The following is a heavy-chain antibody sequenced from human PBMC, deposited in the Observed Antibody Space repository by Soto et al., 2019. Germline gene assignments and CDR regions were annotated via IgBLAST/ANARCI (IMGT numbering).Heavy chain of an antibody. V-gene: IGHV4-31*03. Sequence: QVQLQESGPGLVKPPQTLSLTCTVSGDSMGSGGHYYNWIRLLPGKGLEWIGYIYYSGATHYNPSLRGRVSISIDTSNNQFSLRLISVTAADTALYFCARDKDLEPTVWGYWGQGTQVTVSS. CDR1: GDSMGSGGHY. D-gene: IGHD7-27*01. J-gene: IGHJ4*02. CDR2: IYYSGAT. CDR3: ARDKDLEPTVWGY.